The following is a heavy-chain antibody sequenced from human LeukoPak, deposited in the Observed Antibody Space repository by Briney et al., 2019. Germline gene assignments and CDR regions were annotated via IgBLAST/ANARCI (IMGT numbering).Heavy chain of an antibody. D-gene: IGHD3-22*01. CDR1: GFTFSSYA. Sequence: PGRSLRLSCAASGFTFSSYAMHWVRQAPGKGLEWVAVISYDGSNKYYADSVKGRFTISRDNSKNTLYLQMNSLGAEDTAVYYCARDGVYYYDSSGLFDIWGQGTMVTVSS. J-gene: IGHJ3*02. CDR3: ARDGVYYYDSSGLFDI. V-gene: IGHV3-30*04. CDR2: ISYDGSNK.